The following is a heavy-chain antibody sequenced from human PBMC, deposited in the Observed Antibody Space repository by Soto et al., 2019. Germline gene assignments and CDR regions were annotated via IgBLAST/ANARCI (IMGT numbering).Heavy chain of an antibody. J-gene: IGHJ2*01. D-gene: IGHD3-22*01. CDR3: ARAETYYYDSSGYNYWYCDL. CDR1: GGTFSSYA. Sequence: QVQLVQSGAEVKKPGSSVKVSCKASGGTFSSYAISWVRQAPGQGLEWMGGIIPIFGTANYAQKFQGRVTITADESTSTAYMELSSLRSEDTAVYYCARAETYYYDSSGYNYWYCDLWGRGTLVTVSS. V-gene: IGHV1-69*01. CDR2: IIPIFGTA.